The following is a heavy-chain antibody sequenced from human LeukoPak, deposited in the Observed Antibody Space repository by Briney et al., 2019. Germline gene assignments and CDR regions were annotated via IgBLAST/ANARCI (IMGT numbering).Heavy chain of an antibody. V-gene: IGHV1-18*01. Sequence: APVNVSCKASGYTFTSYGISWVRQAPGQGLEWMGWISAYNGNTNYAQKLQGRVTMTTDTSTSTAYMELRSLRSDDTAVFYCARGSIWDSKPDLDYWGQGTLVTVSS. J-gene: IGHJ4*02. D-gene: IGHD2-21*01. CDR3: ARGSIWDSKPDLDY. CDR2: ISAYNGNT. CDR1: GYTFTSYG.